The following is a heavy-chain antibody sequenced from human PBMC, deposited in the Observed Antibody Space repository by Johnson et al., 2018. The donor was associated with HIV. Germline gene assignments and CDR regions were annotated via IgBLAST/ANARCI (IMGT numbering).Heavy chain of an antibody. V-gene: IGHV3-13*01. D-gene: IGHD6-19*01. J-gene: IGHJ3*02. CDR3: ARDRKYSSGWKDAFDI. Sequence: LQLVESGGGLVQPGGSLRLSCAASGFIFSSYDMHWVRQATGRGLEWVSGIGTAGDTYYPGSVKGRFTISRENAKNSLYLQMNSLRAEDTALYYCARDRKYSSGWKDAFDIWGQGTMVTVSS. CDR2: IGTAGDT. CDR1: GFIFSSYD.